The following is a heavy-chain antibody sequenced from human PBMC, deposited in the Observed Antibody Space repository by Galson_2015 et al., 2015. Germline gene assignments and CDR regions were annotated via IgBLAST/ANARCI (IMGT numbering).Heavy chain of an antibody. CDR3: AKGVGSDFYYANDY. Sequence: LRLSCAASGFTFSSYALSWVRQAPGKGLGWVSLITASGGSPYYADSVKRRFTISRDNSKNTLYLQMNSLRAEDTAMYYCAKGVGSDFYYANDYWGQGTLVTVSS. V-gene: IGHV3-23*01. D-gene: IGHD3-22*01. J-gene: IGHJ4*02. CDR1: GFTFSSYA. CDR2: ITASGGSP.